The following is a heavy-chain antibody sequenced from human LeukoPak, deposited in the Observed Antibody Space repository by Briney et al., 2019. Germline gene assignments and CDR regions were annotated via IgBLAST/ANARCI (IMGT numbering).Heavy chain of an antibody. CDR3: ARAPDGYINGDFDY. CDR1: GGTFSSYA. D-gene: IGHD5-24*01. J-gene: IGHJ4*02. CDR2: IIPIFGTA. V-gene: IGHV1-69*01. Sequence: ASVKVSCKASGGTFSSYAISWVRQAPGQGFEWMGGIIPIFGTANYAQKFQGRVTITADESTSTAYMELSSLRSEDTAVYYCARAPDGYINGDFDYWGQGTLVTVSS.